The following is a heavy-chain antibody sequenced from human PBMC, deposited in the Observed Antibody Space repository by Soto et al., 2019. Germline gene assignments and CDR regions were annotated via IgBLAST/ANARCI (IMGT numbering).Heavy chain of an antibody. V-gene: IGHV4-34*01. CDR1: GGSFSGYY. Sequence: SETLSLTCAVYGGSFSGYYWSWIRQPPGKGLEWIGEINHSGSTNYNPSLKSRVTISVDTSKNQFSLKLSSVTAADTAVYYCARVLMVRGVISNLFDYWGQGTLVTVSS. J-gene: IGHJ4*02. CDR2: INHSGST. D-gene: IGHD3-10*01. CDR3: ARVLMVRGVISNLFDY.